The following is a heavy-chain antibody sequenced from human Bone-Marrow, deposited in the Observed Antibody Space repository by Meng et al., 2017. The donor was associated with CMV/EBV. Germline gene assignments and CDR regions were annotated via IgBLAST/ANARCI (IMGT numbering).Heavy chain of an antibody. Sequence: GESLKISCSASGFAFSRYAMSWVRQAPGKGLEWVSGISGSGGSTYYADSVKGRFTISRDNSKNTLYLQMNSLRADDTAVYYCAKEDITIFGVAPIDYWGQGKLVNVSS. J-gene: IGHJ4*02. CDR1: GFAFSRYA. CDR3: AKEDITIFGVAPIDY. V-gene: IGHV3-23*01. D-gene: IGHD3-3*01. CDR2: ISGSGGST.